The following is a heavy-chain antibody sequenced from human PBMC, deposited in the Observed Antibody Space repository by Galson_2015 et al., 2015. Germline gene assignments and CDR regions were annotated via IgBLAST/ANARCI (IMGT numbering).Heavy chain of an antibody. CDR3: AKNAFSKPDY. J-gene: IGHJ4*02. D-gene: IGHD1-14*01. CDR2: IDEDGTST. CDR1: GFTLNTYW. V-gene: IGHV3-7*03. Sequence: SLRLSCAASGFTLNTYWMSWVRQAPGKGLEWVANIDEDGTSTYYVGSVRGRFTISRDDARNSLHLQMNNLRVEDTAVYYCAKNAFSKPDYWCLGTLVTVSS.